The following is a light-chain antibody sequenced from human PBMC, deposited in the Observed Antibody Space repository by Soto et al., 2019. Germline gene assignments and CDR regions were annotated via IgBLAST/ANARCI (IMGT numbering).Light chain of an antibody. CDR1: HSTISY. J-gene: IGKJ1*01. V-gene: IGKV1-5*03. CDR2: KAS. CDR3: QQHHSYSPRT. Sequence: DIRMSLAPATRSASVGDRVSITCRASHSTISYLAWYQQKPAKAPKLLIYKASSLETRVPSRFSGSGSGTEFTLTISSLQAHEFATYYCQQHHSYSPRTFGQGTKVDIK.